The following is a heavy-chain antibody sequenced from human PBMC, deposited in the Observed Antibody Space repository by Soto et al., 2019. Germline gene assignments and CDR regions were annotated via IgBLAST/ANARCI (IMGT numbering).Heavy chain of an antibody. CDR2: ISYTGSA. CDR1: GGCISRYY. CDR3: ARHISSGTYYAGF. J-gene: IGHJ4*02. V-gene: IGHV4-59*08. Sequence: PSETLSLTCTVSGGCISRYYWSWIRQPPGKGLEWIGYISYTGSANYNPSLKSRVSISLDTSKIQFSLKLTSVTAADTAVYYCARHISSGTYYAGFWGQGSLVTVS. D-gene: IGHD3-10*01.